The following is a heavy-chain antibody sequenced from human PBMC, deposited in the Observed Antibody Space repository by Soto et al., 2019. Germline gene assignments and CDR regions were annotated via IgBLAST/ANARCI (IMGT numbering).Heavy chain of an antibody. CDR2: MTYDGATE. Sequence: QVRLVESGGGVVQPGTSLRLSCAASGFTFSDYVIHWVRQAAGKGLEWVASMTYDGATEYYADSVKGRFTMSRDNSKRELSLQMNSLRPDDTAGYYCARVRLSIAVNDALDVWGQGTTVTVSS. D-gene: IGHD3-3*02. CDR1: GFTFSDYV. V-gene: IGHV3-30*14. CDR3: ARVRLSIAVNDALDV. J-gene: IGHJ3*01.